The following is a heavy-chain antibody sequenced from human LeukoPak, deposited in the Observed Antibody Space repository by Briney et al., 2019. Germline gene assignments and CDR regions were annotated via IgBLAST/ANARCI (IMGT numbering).Heavy chain of an antibody. V-gene: IGHV3-23*01. J-gene: IGHJ4*02. D-gene: IGHD2-2*01. CDR3: EKEKWGVGPYQPLLY. CDR2: ISGGGGST. CDR1: GFTFSSYA. Sequence: GGSLRLSRAASGFTFSSYAMSWVRQAPGKGLEWVSGISGGGGSTDYADSVKGRFTISRDNPKNTLYLQMNTLRAEDTAVYYCEKEKWGVGPYQPLLYWGQGTLVTVSS.